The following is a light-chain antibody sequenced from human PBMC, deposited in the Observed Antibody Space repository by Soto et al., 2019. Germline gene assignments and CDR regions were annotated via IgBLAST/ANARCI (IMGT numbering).Light chain of an antibody. Sequence: DIQMTQSPSTLSASVGDTVTITCRASQTISGWLAWYQQRPGKAPNLLIFDASTLESGVPSRFSGRGSGTTFTLTISSLQSDDFATYYCLQYNGYYRTFGQGTKVDI. CDR2: DAS. V-gene: IGKV1-5*01. CDR1: QTISGW. J-gene: IGKJ1*01. CDR3: LQYNGYYRT.